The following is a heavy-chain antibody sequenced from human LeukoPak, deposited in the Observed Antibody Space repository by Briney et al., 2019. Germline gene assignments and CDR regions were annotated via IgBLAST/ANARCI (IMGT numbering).Heavy chain of an antibody. Sequence: SETLSLTCAVSGDSISTYYWAWIRQSPGKGLEWIGYIYDGGHTDYNPSLNRRVTISTDTSKNHFSLTLTSVTAADSAVYYCAEVMVAPKITNLRYFQNWGQGTLVTVSS. D-gene: IGHD5-24*01. J-gene: IGHJ1*01. V-gene: IGHV4-59*01. CDR3: AEVMVAPKITNLRYFQN. CDR1: GDSISTYY. CDR2: IYDGGHT.